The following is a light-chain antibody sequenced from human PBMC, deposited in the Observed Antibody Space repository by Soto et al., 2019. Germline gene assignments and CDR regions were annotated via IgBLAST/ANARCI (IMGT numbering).Light chain of an antibody. CDR1: QTISNY. CDR2: AAS. J-gene: IGKJ1*01. V-gene: IGKV1-39*01. Sequence: DIQMTQSPSSLSASVGDRVTITCRASQTISNYLNWYQQKPGKAPKLLIYAASTLQSGVPSRFRGSGSGTDFTLTISCLQPEDFVTYYCQQSYSTPRTFGQGTKVEVK. CDR3: QQSYSTPRT.